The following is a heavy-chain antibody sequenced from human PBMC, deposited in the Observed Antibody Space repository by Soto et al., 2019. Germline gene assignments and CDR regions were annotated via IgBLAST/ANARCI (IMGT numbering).Heavy chain of an antibody. Sequence: GGSLRLSCAASGFTFSRFGMNWVRQGPGKGLEWVSVIGNDGSEKYYADSVRGRFTISRDNSKNTLYLQMNSLRAEDTAVYYCATRNLYYHYLDIWGQGTMVTVSS. D-gene: IGHD3-3*01. CDR3: ATRNLYYHYLDI. J-gene: IGHJ3*02. V-gene: IGHV3-33*07. CDR1: GFTFSRFG. CDR2: IGNDGSEK.